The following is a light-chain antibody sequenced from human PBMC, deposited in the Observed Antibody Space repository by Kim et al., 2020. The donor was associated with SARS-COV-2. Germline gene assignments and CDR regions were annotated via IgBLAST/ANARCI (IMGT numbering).Light chain of an antibody. J-gene: IGKJ2*01. CDR1: ESITTN. V-gene: IGKV3D-15*01. Sequence: DTVMTQFPATLSVSPGERATLSCRASESITTNLAWYQQKRGQAPRLLISAISTRATGIPGRFSGSGSGTEFTLTISSLQSEDFAVYYCHQYNNWPYTFGQGTKLEI. CDR2: AIS. CDR3: HQYNNWPYT.